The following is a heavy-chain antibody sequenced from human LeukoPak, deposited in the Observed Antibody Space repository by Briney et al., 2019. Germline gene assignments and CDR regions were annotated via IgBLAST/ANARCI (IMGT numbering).Heavy chain of an antibody. V-gene: IGHV4-59*11. CDR2: IFNTGNT. CDR1: GGSINSHY. D-gene: IGHD3-10*01. CDR3: ASRPADTTWYGVFDY. Sequence: SETLSLTCSVSGGSINSHYWSWIRQPPGKRLEWIGYIFNTGNTNYNPSLASRVTMSVDTSRAQFFLRLSPVTAADTAIYYCASRPADTTWYGVFDYWSQGPRSPSPQ. J-gene: IGHJ4*02.